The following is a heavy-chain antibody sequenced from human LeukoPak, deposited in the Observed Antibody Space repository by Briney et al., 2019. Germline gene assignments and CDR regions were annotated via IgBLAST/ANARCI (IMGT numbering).Heavy chain of an antibody. J-gene: IGHJ6*02. CDR1: GYTFTSYG. CDR3: ARDPPGDIVVVPAAIKERDYYYGMDV. Sequence: ASVKVSCKASGYTFTSYGISWVRQAPGQGLEWMGWISAYNGNTNYAQKLQGRVTMTTETSTSTAYMELRSLRSDDTAVYYCARDPPGDIVVVPAAIKERDYYYGMDVWGQGTTVTVSS. V-gene: IGHV1-18*01. CDR2: ISAYNGNT. D-gene: IGHD2-2*02.